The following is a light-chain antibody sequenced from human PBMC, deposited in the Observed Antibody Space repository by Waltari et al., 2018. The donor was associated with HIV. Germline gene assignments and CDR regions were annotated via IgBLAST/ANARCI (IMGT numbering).Light chain of an antibody. CDR3: CSYVCSSV. CDR2: EVS. J-gene: IGLJ2*01. Sequence: QSALTQPPSVSGSPGQSITIPCTGTSSHVGSSNTVSWYQQHPGKAPKLMIYEVSKRPSGISNRFSGSKSGNTASLTISGLQAEDEADYYCCSYVCSSVFGGGTKLTVL. V-gene: IGLV2-23*02. CDR1: SSHVGSSNT.